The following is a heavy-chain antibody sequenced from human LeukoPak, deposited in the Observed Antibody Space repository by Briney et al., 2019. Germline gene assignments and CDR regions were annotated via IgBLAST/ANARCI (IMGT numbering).Heavy chain of an antibody. V-gene: IGHV1-2*02. J-gene: IGHJ3*02. Sequence: ASVKVSCKASGYTFTGYFVHWARQAPGQGLEWMGWINPNTGDTNYAQNFQGRVTMTRDTSISTAYMELSSLRSDDTALYYCARDRRVGAANAFDIWGQGTLVTVSS. CDR1: GYTFTGYF. CDR2: INPNTGDT. CDR3: ARDRRVGAANAFDI. D-gene: IGHD1-26*01.